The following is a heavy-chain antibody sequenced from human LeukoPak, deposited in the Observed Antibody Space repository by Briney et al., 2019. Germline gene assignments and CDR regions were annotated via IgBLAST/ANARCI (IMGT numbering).Heavy chain of an antibody. CDR3: ARRTYSSSYFDY. CDR1: GYTFTSYY. Sequence: ASVKVSCKASGYTFTSYYMHWVRQAPGQGLEWLGIIIPSDGSTNYAQKFQGRVTMTRGMSTSTVYMELSSLRSEDTAVYYCARRTYSSSYFDYWGQGTLVTVSS. J-gene: IGHJ4*02. V-gene: IGHV1-46*01. CDR2: IIPSDGST. D-gene: IGHD6-6*01.